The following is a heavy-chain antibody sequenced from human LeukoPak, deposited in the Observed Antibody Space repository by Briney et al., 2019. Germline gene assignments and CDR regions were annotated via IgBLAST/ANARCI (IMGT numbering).Heavy chain of an antibody. D-gene: IGHD2-15*01. CDR1: GFTFSTYS. Sequence: GGSLRLSCAASGFTFSTYSMNWVRQAPGKGLEWVSSISTSSSSIYYADSVKGRFTISRDNAKNSLYLQMNSLRAEDTAVYYCARENNCSGGSCPLDYWGQGTLVTVSS. CDR3: ARENNCSGGSCPLDY. V-gene: IGHV3-21*01. CDR2: ISTSSSSI. J-gene: IGHJ4*02.